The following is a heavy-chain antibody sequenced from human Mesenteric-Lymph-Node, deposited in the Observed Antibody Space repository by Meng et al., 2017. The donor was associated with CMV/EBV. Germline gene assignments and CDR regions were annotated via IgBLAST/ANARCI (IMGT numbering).Heavy chain of an antibody. V-gene: IGHV1-69*05. J-gene: IGHJ6*02. CDR3: ARVRTSDTAMIKNSEYYYYGMDV. Sequence: SVKVSCKASGGTFTNFAISWVRQAPGQGLEWMGGIIPIFGTTNYAQKFQGRVTITTDESTSTAYMELSSLRSEDTAVYYCARVRTSDTAMIKNSEYYYYGMDVWGQGTTVTVSS. CDR2: IIPIFGTT. CDR1: GGTFTNFA. D-gene: IGHD5-18*01.